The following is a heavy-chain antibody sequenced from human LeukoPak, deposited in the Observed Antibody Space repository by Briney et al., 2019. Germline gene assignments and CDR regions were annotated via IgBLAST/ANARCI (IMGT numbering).Heavy chain of an antibody. CDR1: GGSISSGDYY. CDR3: ARQGYSFYNWFDP. V-gene: IGHV4-39*01. CDR2: IYYGGNT. Sequence: SETLSLTCTVSGGSISSGDYYWSWVRQPPGKGLEWIGSIYYGGNTYYNPSLKSRGTISADTSKNQFSLKLSSVTAADTAVYYCARQGYSFYNWFDPWGQGTLVTVSS. J-gene: IGHJ5*02. D-gene: IGHD1-26*01.